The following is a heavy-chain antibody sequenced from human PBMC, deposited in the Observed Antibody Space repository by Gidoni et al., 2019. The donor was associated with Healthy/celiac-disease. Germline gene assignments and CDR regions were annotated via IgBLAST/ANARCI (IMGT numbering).Heavy chain of an antibody. CDR2: INPNSGGT. CDR3: ARPTLRRPYGEERSWFDP. CDR1: GYTFTGYY. J-gene: IGHJ5*02. D-gene: IGHD4-17*01. V-gene: IGHV1-2*02. Sequence: QVQLVQSGAEVKKPGASVKVSCKASGYTFTGYYMHWVRQAPGQGLEWMGWINPNSGGTNYAQKFQGRVTMTRDTSISTAYMELSRLRSDDTAVYYCARPTLRRPYGEERSWFDPWGQGTLVTVSS.